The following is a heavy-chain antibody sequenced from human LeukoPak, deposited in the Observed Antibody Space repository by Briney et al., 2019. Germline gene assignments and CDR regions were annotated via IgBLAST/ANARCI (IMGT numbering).Heavy chain of an antibody. Sequence: PGGSLRLSCAASGFTLSGHWMRWLRQARGEGVEWVAKINQGGSDKYYVASATGRFTIPRDNANNLLYLQMNSLRGEDTAVYYCTRDRSRAEDDWGQGTLVTVSS. D-gene: IGHD1-14*01. CDR1: GFTLSGHW. CDR2: INQGGSDK. V-gene: IGHV3-7*01. CDR3: TRDRSRAEDD. J-gene: IGHJ4*02.